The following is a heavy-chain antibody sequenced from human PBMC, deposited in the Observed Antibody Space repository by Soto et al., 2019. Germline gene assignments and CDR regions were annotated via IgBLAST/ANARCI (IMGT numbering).Heavy chain of an antibody. CDR1: GFTFSSYW. J-gene: IGHJ3*02. CDR2: IKQDGSEK. D-gene: IGHD2-2*01. Sequence: EVQLVESGGGLVQPGGSLRLSCAASGFTFSSYWMSWVRQAPGKGLEWVANIKQDGSEKYYVDSVKGRFTISRDNAKNSLYLQINTLRAEHTAVYYCALLGVEYQLLLDAFDIWGQGTMVTVSS. CDR3: ALLGVEYQLLLDAFDI. V-gene: IGHV3-7*01.